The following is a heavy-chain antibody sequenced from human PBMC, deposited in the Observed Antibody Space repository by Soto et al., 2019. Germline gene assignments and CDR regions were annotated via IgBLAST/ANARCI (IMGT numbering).Heavy chain of an antibody. Sequence: QVQLQQWGAGLLKPSETLSLTCAVYGGSFRGYYWSWIRQPPGKGLEWIGEINHSGSTNYNPSLMSRVTISVDTSKNQFSLKLSSVTAADTAVYYCARGKKQWLGLRHFDFWGQGTLVTVSS. D-gene: IGHD6-19*01. CDR2: INHSGST. J-gene: IGHJ4*02. V-gene: IGHV4-34*01. CDR3: ARGKKQWLGLRHFDF. CDR1: GGSFRGYY.